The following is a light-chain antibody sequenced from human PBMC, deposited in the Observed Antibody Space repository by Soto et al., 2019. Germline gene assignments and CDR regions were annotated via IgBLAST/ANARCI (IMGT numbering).Light chain of an antibody. V-gene: IGKV3-20*01. CDR1: QSVSSNY. Sequence: EIVLTQYPGTLSLSPGERATLSCRASQSVSSNYLAWYQQKPGQAPRFLIYGASSRATGIPDRFSGSGSGTDFTLTISRLEPEDFAVYYCPQYGSSPLTFGGGTKVLIK. CDR3: PQYGSSPLT. J-gene: IGKJ4*01. CDR2: GAS.